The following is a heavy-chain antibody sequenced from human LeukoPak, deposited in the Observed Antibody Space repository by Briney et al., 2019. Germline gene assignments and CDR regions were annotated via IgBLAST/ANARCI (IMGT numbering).Heavy chain of an antibody. CDR3: AKEMEPWMHFDY. CDR1: GFTVSSNY. CDR2: ISHDGSNT. D-gene: IGHD1-1*01. J-gene: IGHJ4*02. Sequence: GRSLRLSCAASGFTVSSNYMSWVRQAPGKGLEWVAVISHDGSNTDYTDSVKGRFTISRDNSKHTTYLQMNSLRAEDTAVYYFAKEMEPWMHFDYWGQGTLVTVSS. V-gene: IGHV3-30*18.